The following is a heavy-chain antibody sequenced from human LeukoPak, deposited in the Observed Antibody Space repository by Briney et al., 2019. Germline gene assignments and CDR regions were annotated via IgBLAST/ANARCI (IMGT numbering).Heavy chain of an antibody. CDR1: GFTFSDYY. CDR2: ISSSGSTI. D-gene: IGHD3-22*01. Sequence: GGSLRLSCAASGFTFSDYYMSWIRQAPGKGLEWVSYISSSGSTIYYADSVKGRFTISRDNAKNSLYQQMNSLRAEDTAVYYCARYDSSGYYVGAFDIWGQGTMVTVSS. V-gene: IGHV3-11*04. J-gene: IGHJ3*02. CDR3: ARYDSSGYYVGAFDI.